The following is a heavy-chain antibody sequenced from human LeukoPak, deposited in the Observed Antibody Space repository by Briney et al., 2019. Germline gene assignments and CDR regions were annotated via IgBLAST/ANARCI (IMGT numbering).Heavy chain of an antibody. Sequence: HSGGSLRLSCAASGFIFSSYAMSWVRQAPGKGLEWVSGISGSSSHTMDADSVRGRFTISRDNTRNTLYLHMNSLRAEDTALYYCAKEHDYSNAAPEWGFDSWGQGTLVTVSS. V-gene: IGHV3-23*01. D-gene: IGHD3-3*01. J-gene: IGHJ4*02. CDR1: GFIFSSYA. CDR3: AKEHDYSNAAPEWGFDS. CDR2: ISGSSSHT.